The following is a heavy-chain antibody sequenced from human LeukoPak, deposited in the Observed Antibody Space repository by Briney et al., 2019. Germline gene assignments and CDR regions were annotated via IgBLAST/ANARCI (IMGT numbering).Heavy chain of an antibody. V-gene: IGHV3-64*04. J-gene: IGHJ4*02. CDR2: INTNGANT. CDR3: ARSPSSSAGGYFDY. CDR1: GFTFKSYA. D-gene: IGHD6-6*01. Sequence: QAGGSLRLSCSASGFTFKSYAMHWVRQAPGKGLEYVSSINTNGANTYYADSVKGRFTISRDNSRNTVYVQMNSLTPEDTAVYYCARSPSSSAGGYFDYWGQGTLVTVSS.